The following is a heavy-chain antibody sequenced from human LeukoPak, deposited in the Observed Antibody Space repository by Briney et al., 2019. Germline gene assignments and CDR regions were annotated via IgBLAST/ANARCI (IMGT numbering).Heavy chain of an antibody. J-gene: IGHJ4*02. CDR1: GFTFSSYA. CDR3: TRLLGDSGSVAN. CDR2: ISGSGGST. Sequence: GGSLRLSCAASGFTFSSYAMSWVRQAPGKGLEWVSAISGSGGSTYYADSVKGRFTISRDDSKNTAYLQMNSLKTEDTAVYYCTRLLGDSGSVANWGQGTLVTVSS. V-gene: IGHV3-23*01. D-gene: IGHD1-26*01.